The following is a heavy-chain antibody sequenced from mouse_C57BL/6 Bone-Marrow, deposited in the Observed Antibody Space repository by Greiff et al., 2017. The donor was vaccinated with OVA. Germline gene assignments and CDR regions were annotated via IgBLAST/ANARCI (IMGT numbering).Heavy chain of an antibody. V-gene: IGHV1-69*01. CDR1: GYTFTSYW. CDR3: AREGGWAPYFDY. D-gene: IGHD3-3*01. Sequence: QVQLQQPGAELVMPGASVKLSCKASGYTFTSYWMHWVKQRPGQGLEWIGEIDPSDSYTNYNQKFKGKSTLTVDKSSSTAYMQLSSLTSEDSAVYYCAREGGWAPYFDYGGKGTTRKVS. J-gene: IGHJ2*01. CDR2: IDPSDSYT.